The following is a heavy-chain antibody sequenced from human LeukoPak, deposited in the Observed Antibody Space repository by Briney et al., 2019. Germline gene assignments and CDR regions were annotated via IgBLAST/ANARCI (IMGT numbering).Heavy chain of an antibody. CDR2: IVVGSGHT. CDR1: GFTFGTSA. V-gene: IGHV1-58*01. J-gene: IGHJ4*02. CDR3: AKDSVPYYYGSGSYPDY. D-gene: IGHD3-10*01. Sequence: ASVKVSCKASGFTFGTSAVQWVRQARGQHLEWIGWIVVGSGHTNYAQEFQGRVGITRDKSTNTAYMELSSLRSEDTAVYYCAKDSVPYYYGSGSYPDYWGQGTLVTVSS.